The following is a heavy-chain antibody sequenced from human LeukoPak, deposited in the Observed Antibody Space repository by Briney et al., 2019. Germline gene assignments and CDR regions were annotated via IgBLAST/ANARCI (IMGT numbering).Heavy chain of an antibody. Sequence: GGSLRLSCTASGFRFSNYAMNWVRQAPGKGLEWVSVIYGDDETNYADSVKGRFSISRDNSKNALFLEVNSLRAEDTARYYCAVGNYWGEYFQHWGQGTLVTVSS. J-gene: IGHJ1*01. CDR2: IYGDDET. D-gene: IGHD7-27*01. CDR1: GFRFSNYA. V-gene: IGHV3-23*03. CDR3: AVGNYWGEYFQH.